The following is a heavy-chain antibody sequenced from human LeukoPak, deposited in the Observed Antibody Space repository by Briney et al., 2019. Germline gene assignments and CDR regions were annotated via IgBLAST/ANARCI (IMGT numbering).Heavy chain of an antibody. J-gene: IGHJ2*01. D-gene: IGHD3-22*01. CDR2: IYHSGST. CDR1: GGSISSGGYY. V-gene: IGHV4-30-2*01. Sequence: TSETLSLTCTVSGGSISSGGYYWSWIRQPPGKGLEWIGYIYHSGSTYYNPSLKSRVTISVDTSKNQFSLKLSSVTAADTAVYYCARRVYYDSSGYRVSNWYFDLWGRGTLVTVSS. CDR3: ARRVYYDSSGYRVSNWYFDL.